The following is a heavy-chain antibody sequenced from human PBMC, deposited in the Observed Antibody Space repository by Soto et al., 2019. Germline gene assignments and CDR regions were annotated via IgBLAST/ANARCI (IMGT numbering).Heavy chain of an antibody. CDR3: ARPTTVTTMGAYYFDY. CDR1: GYSFTSYW. J-gene: IGHJ4*02. V-gene: IGHV5-51*01. D-gene: IGHD4-17*01. Sequence: GESLKISCKGSGYSFTSYWIGWVRQMPGKGLEWMGIIYPGDSDTRNSPSFQGQVTISADKSISTAYLQWSSLKASDTAMFYCARPTTVTTMGAYYFDYWGQGTLVTVSS. CDR2: IYPGDSDT.